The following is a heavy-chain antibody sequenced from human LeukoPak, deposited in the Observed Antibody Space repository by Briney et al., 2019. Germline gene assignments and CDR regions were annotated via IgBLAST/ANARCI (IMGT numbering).Heavy chain of an antibody. CDR2: IFYSGST. Sequence: SETLSLTCTVSRDSINNYYWSWIRQPPGKGLEWIGYIFYSGSTYYNPPLKSRVTISVDTSKNQFSLKLSSVTAADTAVYYCARVEYVMATKALRDNWFDPWGQGTLVTVSS. J-gene: IGHJ5*02. D-gene: IGHD5-24*01. CDR1: RDSINNYY. V-gene: IGHV4-59*12. CDR3: ARVEYVMATKALRDNWFDP.